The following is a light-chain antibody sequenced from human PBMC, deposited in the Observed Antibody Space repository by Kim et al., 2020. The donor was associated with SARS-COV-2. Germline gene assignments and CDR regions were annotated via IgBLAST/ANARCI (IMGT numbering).Light chain of an antibody. CDR2: GAS. V-gene: IGKV3-15*01. Sequence: EIVMTQSPATLSVSPGERATLSCRASQSVSSNLAWYQQKPGQAPRLLIYGASTRATGIPARFSGSGSGIEFTLTISSLQSEDFAVYYCQQYNNWPLYTFGQGTKLEI. J-gene: IGKJ2*01. CDR1: QSVSSN. CDR3: QQYNNWPLYT.